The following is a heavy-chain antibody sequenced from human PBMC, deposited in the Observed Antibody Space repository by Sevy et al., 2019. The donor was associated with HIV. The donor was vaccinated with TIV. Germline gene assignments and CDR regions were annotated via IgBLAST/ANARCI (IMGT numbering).Heavy chain of an antibody. V-gene: IGHV3-48*03. D-gene: IGHD6-6*01. CDR3: ARGVRTYDAFDL. CDR2: ISQSGGTT. J-gene: IGHJ3*01. Sequence: GGSLRLSCAASGFIFSSYEMSWVRQAPGKGLEWVSHISQSGGTTYYSDSVKGRFTISRDNAKNSLYLQMNSLRAEDTALYYCARGVRTYDAFDLWGQGTMVTVSS. CDR1: GFIFSSYE.